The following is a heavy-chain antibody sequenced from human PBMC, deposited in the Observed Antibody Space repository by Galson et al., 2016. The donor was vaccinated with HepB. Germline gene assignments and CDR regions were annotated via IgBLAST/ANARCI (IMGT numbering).Heavy chain of an antibody. D-gene: IGHD2-15*01. J-gene: IGHJ6*02. CDR3: ARFGGSLGMDV. Sequence: SLRHCRAASGFTLTNYWMTWVRQAPGKGLEWVANIKEDGTEKCYADSVKGRFTISRDNARNSLYLQMNSLTAEDTAVYYCARFGGSLGMDVWGQGTTVTVSS. V-gene: IGHV3-7*01. CDR2: IKEDGTEK. CDR1: GFTLTNYW.